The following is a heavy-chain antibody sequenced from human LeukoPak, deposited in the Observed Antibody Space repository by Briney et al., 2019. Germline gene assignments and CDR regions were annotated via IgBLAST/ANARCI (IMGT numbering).Heavy chain of an antibody. CDR3: ARSVTAANWFDP. Sequence: KPGGSLRLSCAASGFTFSSYTMNWVRQAPGKGLEWISSISGSSSTYIYYSDSVQGRFTISRDNAKNSLSLQRNSLRAEDTAVYYCARSVTAANWFDPWGQGTLVTVSS. CDR2: ISGSSSTYI. J-gene: IGHJ5*02. D-gene: IGHD2-21*02. V-gene: IGHV3-21*01. CDR1: GFTFSSYT.